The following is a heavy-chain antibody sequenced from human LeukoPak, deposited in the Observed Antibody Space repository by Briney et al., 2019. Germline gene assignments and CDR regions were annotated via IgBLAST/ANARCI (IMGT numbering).Heavy chain of an antibody. D-gene: IGHD1-26*01. CDR3: ARDLSGSYSSWFDP. J-gene: IGHJ5*02. CDR1: GYTFTGYY. CDR2: INPNSGGT. Sequence: ASVKVSCKASGYTFTGYYMHWVRQAPGQGLEWMGWINPNSGGTNYAQKFQGRVTMTRDTSISTAYVELSRLRSDDTAVYYCARDLSGSYSSWFDPWGQGTLVTVSS. V-gene: IGHV1-2*02.